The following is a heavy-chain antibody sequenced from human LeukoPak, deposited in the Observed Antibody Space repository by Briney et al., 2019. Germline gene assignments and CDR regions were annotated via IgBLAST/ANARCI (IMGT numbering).Heavy chain of an antibody. D-gene: IGHD5-24*01. CDR1: GFTFSSYA. Sequence: GGSLRLSCAASGFTFSSYAMSWVRQAPGKGVEWVSAISGSGGSTYYADSVKGRFTISRYNSKNTLYLQMNSMRAEDTAVYYCAKDYRLDGCNPGHFDNWGQGTLVTVSS. J-gene: IGHJ4*02. CDR3: AKDYRLDGCNPGHFDN. CDR2: ISGSGGST. V-gene: IGHV3-23*01.